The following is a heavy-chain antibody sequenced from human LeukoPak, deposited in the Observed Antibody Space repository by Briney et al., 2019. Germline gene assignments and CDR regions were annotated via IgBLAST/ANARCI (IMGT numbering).Heavy chain of an antibody. CDR1: GFTFSSYS. V-gene: IGHV3-21*01. D-gene: IGHD1-26*01. Sequence: GGSLRLSCAASGFTFSSYSMNWVRQAPGKGLEWVSSISSSSSYIYYAGSVKGRFTISRDNAKNSLYLQMNSLRAEDTAVYYCARDTWELLRNDAFDIWGQGTMVTVSS. CDR2: ISSSSSYI. CDR3: ARDTWELLRNDAFDI. J-gene: IGHJ3*02.